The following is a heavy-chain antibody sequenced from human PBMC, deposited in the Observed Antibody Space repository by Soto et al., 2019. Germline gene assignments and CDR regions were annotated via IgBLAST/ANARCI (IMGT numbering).Heavy chain of an antibody. J-gene: IGHJ5*01. CDR3: ARGCSRTCWFDS. CDR1: GDSITSYY. V-gene: IGHV4-59*01. D-gene: IGHD2-15*01. CDR2: FYYSGST. Sequence: SETLSLTCTVSGDSITSYYWSWIRQPPGKGLEWIGNFYYSGSTHYNPSLKSRVTISVDTSKNQFSLNLTSVTAADTAVYYCARGCSRTCWFDSWGQGTRVTVYS.